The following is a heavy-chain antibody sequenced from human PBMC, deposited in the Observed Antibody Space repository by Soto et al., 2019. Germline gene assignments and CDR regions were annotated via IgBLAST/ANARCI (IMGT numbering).Heavy chain of an antibody. D-gene: IGHD2-21*02. J-gene: IGHJ6*02. Sequence: SETLSLTCIVSGVSISSSSYYWGWIRQPPGKGLEWIGSIYYSGSTYYNPSLKSRVSISVDTSKNQFSLKLSSVTAADTAVYYCARRSGVTGNDMDVWGQGTTVTVSS. CDR3: ARRSGVTGNDMDV. V-gene: IGHV4-39*01. CDR1: GVSISSSSYY. CDR2: IYYSGST.